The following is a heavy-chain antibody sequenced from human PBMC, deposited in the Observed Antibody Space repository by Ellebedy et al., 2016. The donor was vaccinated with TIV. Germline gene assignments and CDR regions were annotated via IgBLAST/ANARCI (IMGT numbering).Heavy chain of an antibody. J-gene: IGHJ3*02. CDR2: ITESGGNT. Sequence: PGGSLRLSCAASGFTVGNNFMSWVRQAPGKGLEWVSSITESGGNTYYADSVKGRFTISRDNSKDTLFLQMNSLRAGDTAVYYCARRGYSYGYAFDIWGQGTMVTVSS. D-gene: IGHD5-18*01. V-gene: IGHV3-53*01. CDR3: ARRGYSYGYAFDI. CDR1: GFTVGNNF.